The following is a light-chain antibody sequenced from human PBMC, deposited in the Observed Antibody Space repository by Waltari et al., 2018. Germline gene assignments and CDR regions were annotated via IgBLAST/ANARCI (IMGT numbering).Light chain of an antibody. CDR3: CSYAGTNTWV. Sequence: QSALTQPASVSASPGQSITISCNGTSSDVGAYNLVSWYQQHPAKAPKLLIFEVSKRPTGVSNRFSASKSGNTASMTISGLQAEDEATYHCCSYAGTNTWVFGGGTKVTVL. CDR1: SSDVGAYNL. V-gene: IGLV2-23*02. J-gene: IGLJ2*01. CDR2: EVS.